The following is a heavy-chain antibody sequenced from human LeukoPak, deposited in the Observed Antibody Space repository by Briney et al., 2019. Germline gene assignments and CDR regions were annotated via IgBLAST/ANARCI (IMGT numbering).Heavy chain of an antibody. J-gene: IGHJ6*03. V-gene: IGHV1-46*01. Sequence: GASVKVSCKASGYTFTSYYMHWVLQAPGQGLEWMGIINPSGGSTSYAQKFRGRVTMTRDMSTSTVYMELSSLSSEDTAVYYCARDSNYYDSSGYYSDYYYYYYMDVWGKGTTVTVSS. CDR3: ARDSNYYDSSGYYSDYYYYYYMDV. CDR2: INPSGGST. D-gene: IGHD3-22*01. CDR1: GYTFTSYY.